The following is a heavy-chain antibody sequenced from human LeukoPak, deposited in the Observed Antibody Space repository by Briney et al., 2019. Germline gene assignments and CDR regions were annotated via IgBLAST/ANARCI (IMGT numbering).Heavy chain of an antibody. D-gene: IGHD6-19*01. Sequence: GESLKISFKGSGYRFTSYWIGWVRPMPGKGLEWMGIIYPGDSDTRYSPSFQGQVTISADKSISTAYLQWSSLKASDTAMYYCARPSSGWYGPYAFDIWGQGTMVTVSS. V-gene: IGHV5-51*01. CDR1: GYRFTSYW. CDR2: IYPGDSDT. CDR3: ARPSSGWYGPYAFDI. J-gene: IGHJ3*02.